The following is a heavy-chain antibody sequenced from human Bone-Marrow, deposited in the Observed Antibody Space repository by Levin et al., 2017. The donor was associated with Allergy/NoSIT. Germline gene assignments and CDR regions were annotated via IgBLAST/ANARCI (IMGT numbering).Heavy chain of an antibody. CDR3: AIRNPRLRAN. J-gene: IGHJ4*02. V-gene: IGHV3-53*01. Sequence: AGGSLRLSCAASSGFTVSNNYMSWVRQAPGKGLEWVSLIYSGGSTHYADSAKGRFTISRDNSKNTLYLQMNSLRVEDTAVYYCAIRNPRLRANWGQGTLVTVSS. CDR1: GFTVSNNY. CDR2: IYSGGST.